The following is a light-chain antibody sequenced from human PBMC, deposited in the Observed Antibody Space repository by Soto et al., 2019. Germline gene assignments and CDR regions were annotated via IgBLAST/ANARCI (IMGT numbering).Light chain of an antibody. Sequence: DIQMTQSPPTLSASVGDRVTITCRASQSISNWLAWYQQKPGKAPKLLTYRASNVESGVPSRFSGSGSGTEFTLTISNLQPEDVATYYCREYKGTFGQGTRVEIK. J-gene: IGKJ1*01. V-gene: IGKV1-5*03. CDR2: RAS. CDR3: REYKGT. CDR1: QSISNW.